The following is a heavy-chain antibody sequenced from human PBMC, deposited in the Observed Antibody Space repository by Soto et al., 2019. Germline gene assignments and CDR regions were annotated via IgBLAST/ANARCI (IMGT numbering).Heavy chain of an antibody. J-gene: IGHJ6*03. V-gene: IGHV4-4*08. Sequence: WTWIRQPPGKGLEFIGCVHASGTSTYNPSLESRVTMSVDTSKNHSSLRLQSVIAADTAVYYCARRVDFPHYMDVWGKGTTVTVSS. CDR3: ARRVDFPHYMDV. CDR2: VHASGTS. D-gene: IGHD5-12*01.